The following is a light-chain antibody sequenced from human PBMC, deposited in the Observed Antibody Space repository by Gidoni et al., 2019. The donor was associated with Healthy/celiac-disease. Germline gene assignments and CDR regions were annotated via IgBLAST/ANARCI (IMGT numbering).Light chain of an antibody. J-gene: IGKJ1*01. CDR1: QSISSY. CDR2: AAS. Sequence: DIQMTQSPSSLSASVGDRVTITCRASQSISSYLNWYQQKPGKAPKLLIYAASSLQSGVPSRFSGSGTGTDFTITISRLQPEDFATYYCQQSYRTPTFXQXTKVEIK. V-gene: IGKV1-39*01. CDR3: QQSYRTPT.